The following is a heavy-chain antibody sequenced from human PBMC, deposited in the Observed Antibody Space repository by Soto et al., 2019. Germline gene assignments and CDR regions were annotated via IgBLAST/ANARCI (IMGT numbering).Heavy chain of an antibody. J-gene: IGHJ4*02. CDR2: TYYRSKWYN. CDR3: ARERPDIVVVPAATFDF. Sequence: SQTLSLTCAISGDSVSSNSAAWNWIRQSTSRGLEWLGRTYYRSKWYNDYAVSVKSRITINPDTSKNQFSLQLNSVTPEDTAVYHCARERPDIVVVPAATFDFWGQGTLVTVSS. D-gene: IGHD2-2*01. CDR1: GDSVSSNSAA. V-gene: IGHV6-1*01.